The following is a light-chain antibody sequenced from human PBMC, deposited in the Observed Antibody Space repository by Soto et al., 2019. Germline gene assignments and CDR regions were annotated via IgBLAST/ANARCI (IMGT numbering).Light chain of an antibody. CDR3: QQSSSIPKT. CDR1: QSITRY. Sequence: DIRMTQSPSSLSASVGDRVTITCRASQSITRYLNWYQQKPGKAPKLLIYSASSLQSGVPSRFSGGGSGTDFTLTISSLQPEDFATYYCQQSSSIPKTFGGGTKVEIK. V-gene: IGKV1-39*01. J-gene: IGKJ4*01. CDR2: SAS.